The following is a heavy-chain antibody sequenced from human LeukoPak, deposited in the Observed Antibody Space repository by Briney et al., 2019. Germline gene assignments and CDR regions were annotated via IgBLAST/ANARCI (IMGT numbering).Heavy chain of an antibody. Sequence: ASVKVSCKASGGTFSNYAISWVRQAPGQGLEWMGGIIPIFGTANYAQKFQGRVTITADKSTSTAYMELSSLRSEDTAVYYCARGYSSSWYYYYMDVWGKGTTVTVSS. J-gene: IGHJ6*03. CDR1: GGTFSNYA. D-gene: IGHD6-6*01. CDR2: IIPIFGTA. CDR3: ARGYSSSWYYYYMDV. V-gene: IGHV1-69*06.